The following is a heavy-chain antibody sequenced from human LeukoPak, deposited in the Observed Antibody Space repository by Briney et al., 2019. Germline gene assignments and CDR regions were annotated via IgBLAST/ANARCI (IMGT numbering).Heavy chain of an antibody. CDR2: ISGSGGST. CDR1: GFTFSSYA. D-gene: IGHD4-17*01. CDR3: ASRYDYGDYVAGLDY. Sequence: SGGSLRLSCAASGFTFSSYAMSWVRQAPGKGLEWVSAISGSGGSTYYADSVKGRFTISRDNSKNTLYLQMNSLRAEDTAVYYCASRYDYGDYVAGLDYWGQGTLVTVSS. J-gene: IGHJ4*02. V-gene: IGHV3-23*01.